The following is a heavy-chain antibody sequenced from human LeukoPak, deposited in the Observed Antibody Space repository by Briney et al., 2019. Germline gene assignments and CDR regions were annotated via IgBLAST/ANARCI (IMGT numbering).Heavy chain of an antibody. CDR1: GGSISSYY. V-gene: IGHV4-59*01. CDR2: IYYSGST. Sequence: SETLSLTCTVSGGSISSYYWSWIRQPPGKGLEWIWYIYYSGSTNYNPSLKSRVTISVDTSKNQFSLKLSSVTAADTAVYYCARSDPGWFQTTRAVAFDIWGQGTMVTVSS. J-gene: IGHJ3*02. D-gene: IGHD3-10*01. CDR3: ARSDPGWFQTTRAVAFDI.